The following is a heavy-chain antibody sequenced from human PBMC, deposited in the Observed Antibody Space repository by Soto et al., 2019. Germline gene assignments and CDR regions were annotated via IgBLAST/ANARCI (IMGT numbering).Heavy chain of an antibody. CDR1: GFTFSRYA. CDR2: ISFNGEKT. Sequence: EVHLVESGGGFVQSGGSLRLSCSVSGFTFSRYAMHWVRQAPGKGLEYVSGISFNGEKTYYADPVKGRFTISRDNSKNTVYLQMDSLRSEETALYHRVKSATIAAAATDYFDYWGQGTLVTVSS. J-gene: IGHJ4*02. D-gene: IGHD6-25*01. V-gene: IGHV3-64D*06. CDR3: VKSATIAAAATDYFDY.